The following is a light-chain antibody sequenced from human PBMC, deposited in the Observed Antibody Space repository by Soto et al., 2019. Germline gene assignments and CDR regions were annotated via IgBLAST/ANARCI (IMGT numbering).Light chain of an antibody. V-gene: IGKV3-20*01. CDR3: QPGSTSHA. J-gene: IGKJ1*01. CDR1: QSVTSS. Sequence: EIVLTQSPGTLSLSPGERTTLSCRASQSVTSSLAWYQRKPFQAPRLLIYASSTRATGIPDKFSGGGSGTDFTLTISRLEPEDFSVYYCQPGSTSHAFGEGNVLEI. CDR2: ASS.